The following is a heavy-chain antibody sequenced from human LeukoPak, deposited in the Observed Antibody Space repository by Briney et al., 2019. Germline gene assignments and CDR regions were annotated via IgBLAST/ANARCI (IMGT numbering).Heavy chain of an antibody. CDR2: MYDSVST. V-gene: IGHV4-59*11. Sequence: SETLSLTCTVSGGSISSHYWSWIRQPPGKGLEWIGYMYDSVSTKDNPSLKSRLTLSADTSKNRFSLRLSSVTAADTAVYYCATIKRGYIYGYFDFWGQGIKVTVSS. CDR1: GGSISSHY. D-gene: IGHD5-18*01. J-gene: IGHJ4*02. CDR3: ATIKRGYIYGYFDF.